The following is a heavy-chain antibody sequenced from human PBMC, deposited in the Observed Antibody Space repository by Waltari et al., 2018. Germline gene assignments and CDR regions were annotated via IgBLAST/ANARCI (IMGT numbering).Heavy chain of an antibody. CDR2: NTAYNGNT. V-gene: IGHV1-18*04. Sequence: QVQLVQSGAEVKKPGASLKVSCTASGYTFTSYGISWVRQAPGQGLEWMGWNTAYNGNTYYAQKLQGRVTMTTDTSTNTAYMELRSLRSDDTAVYYCARDRAVVGINRQGPGDYWGQGTLVTVSS. CDR3: ARDRAVVGINRQGPGDY. D-gene: IGHD3-22*01. J-gene: IGHJ4*02. CDR1: GYTFTSYG.